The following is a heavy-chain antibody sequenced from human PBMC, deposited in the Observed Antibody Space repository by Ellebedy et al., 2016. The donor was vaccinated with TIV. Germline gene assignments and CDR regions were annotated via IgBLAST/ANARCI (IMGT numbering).Heavy chain of an antibody. D-gene: IGHD3-16*02. CDR3: ARSGVITFGGVIVMEDWFDP. Sequence: ASVKVSCXASGYTSTSYYMHWVRQAPGQGLEWMGIINPSGGSTSYAQKFQGRVTMTRDTSTSTVYMELSSLRSEDTAVYYCARSGVITFGGVIVMEDWFDPWGQGTLVTVSS. CDR1: GYTSTSYY. J-gene: IGHJ5*02. CDR2: INPSGGST. V-gene: IGHV1-46*01.